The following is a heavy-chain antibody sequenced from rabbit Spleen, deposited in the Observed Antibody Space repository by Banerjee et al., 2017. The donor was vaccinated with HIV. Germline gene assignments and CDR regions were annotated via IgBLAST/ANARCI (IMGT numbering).Heavy chain of an antibody. CDR3: ARNYVNAFDP. Sequence: QEQLVESGGGLVTLGGSLTLTCRASGFSFIYNGVMCWVRQAPGKGLEYIACINTNDGDTDYANWPKGRFTISKTSSTTVTLQMTSLTAADTATYFCARNYVNAFDPWGPGTLVTVS. CDR2: INTNDGDT. D-gene: IGHD1-1*01. J-gene: IGHJ2*01. CDR1: GFSFIYNGV. V-gene: IGHV1S45*01.